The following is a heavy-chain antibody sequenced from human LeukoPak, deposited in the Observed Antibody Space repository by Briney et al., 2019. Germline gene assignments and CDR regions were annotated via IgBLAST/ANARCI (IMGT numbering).Heavy chain of an antibody. D-gene: IGHD2-15*01. J-gene: IGHJ4*02. CDR1: GFTFSNYA. CDR2: IGDSGSAT. CDR3: AKRSCSGGSCNFDY. Sequence: GGSLRLSCAASGFTFSNYAMSWVRQATGKGREWVSAIGDSGSATNYAEFVKGRFTISRDNSKNTLCLQMNSLRAEDTAVYYCAKRSCSGGSCNFDYWGQGTLVTVSS. V-gene: IGHV3-23*01.